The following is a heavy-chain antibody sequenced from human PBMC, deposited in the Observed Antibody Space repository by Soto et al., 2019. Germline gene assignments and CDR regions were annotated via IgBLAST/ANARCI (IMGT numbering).Heavy chain of an antibody. CDR3: ARHRPPIIYGSVPWDV. Sequence: QVQLQESGPGLVRPSETLSLTCTVSGGSISNSYWSWIRQSPGKGLEWIEYIYSIGSTNYNPSLTSRFTISVDASKPQCSLKLSSLRAADTPVYYCARHRPPIIYGSVPWDVCGEGTTVTVSS. V-gene: IGHV4-59*08. J-gene: IGHJ6*02. CDR1: GGSISNSY. CDR2: IYSIGST. D-gene: IGHD3-10*01.